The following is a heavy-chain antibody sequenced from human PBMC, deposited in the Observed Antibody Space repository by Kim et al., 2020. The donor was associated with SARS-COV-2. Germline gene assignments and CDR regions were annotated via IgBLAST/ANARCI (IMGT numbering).Heavy chain of an antibody. CDR2: INHSGST. Sequence: SETLSLTCAVYGGSFSGYYWSWIRQPPGKGLEWIGEINHSGSTNYNPSLKSRVTISVDTSKNQFSLKLSSVTAADTAVYYCARSARKWWDNESGYFDYWGQGTLVTVSS. CDR1: GGSFSGYY. J-gene: IGHJ4*02. CDR3: ARSARKWWDNESGYFDY. V-gene: IGHV4-34*01. D-gene: IGHD2-15*01.